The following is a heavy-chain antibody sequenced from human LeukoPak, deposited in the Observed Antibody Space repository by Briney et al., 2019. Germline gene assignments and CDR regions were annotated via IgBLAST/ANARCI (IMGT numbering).Heavy chain of an antibody. J-gene: IGHJ4*02. CDR1: GYSFTSYW. CDR3: ARRSSRDGCNWVY. D-gene: IGHD5-24*01. V-gene: IGHV5-51*01. Sequence: GESLKISCKCSGYSFTSYWIGWVRQMPGKGLEWMGIIYPGDSDTRYSPSFQGQVTISADKSISTAYLQWSSLKASDTAMYYCARRSSRDGCNWVYCGQGTLVTVSS. CDR2: IYPGDSDT.